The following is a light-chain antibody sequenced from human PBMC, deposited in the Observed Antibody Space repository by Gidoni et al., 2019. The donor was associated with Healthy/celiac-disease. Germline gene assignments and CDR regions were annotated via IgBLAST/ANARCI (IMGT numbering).Light chain of an antibody. CDR2: DAS. Sequence: DIQMTQSPYSLSASVGDRVTITCQASQDISNYLNWYQQKPGKAPKLLIYDASNLETGVPSRFSGSGSGTDFTFTISSLQPEDIATYYCQQEITFGQGTRLEIK. CDR1: QDISNY. V-gene: IGKV1-33*01. J-gene: IGKJ5*01. CDR3: QQEIT.